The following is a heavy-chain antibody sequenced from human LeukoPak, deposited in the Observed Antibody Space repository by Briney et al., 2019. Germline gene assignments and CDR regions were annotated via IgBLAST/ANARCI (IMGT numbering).Heavy chain of an antibody. CDR2: IYYSGST. CDR1: GGFISSSSYY. V-gene: IGHV4-39*01. Sequence: SETLSLTCTVSGGFISSSSYYWGWIRQPPGKGLEWIGSIYYSGSTYYNPSLKSRVTISVDTSKNQFSLRLSSVTAADTAVYYCARSEVYSGYDSPGDYWGQGTLVTVSS. CDR3: ARSEVYSGYDSPGDY. J-gene: IGHJ4*02. D-gene: IGHD5-12*01.